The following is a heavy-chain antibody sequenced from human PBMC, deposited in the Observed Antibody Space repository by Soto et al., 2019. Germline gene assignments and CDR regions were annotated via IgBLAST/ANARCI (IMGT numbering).Heavy chain of an antibody. CDR3: ARDRSKEYYFDY. V-gene: IGHV3-53*01. Sequence: GGSLRLSCAASGFTVSSNYMSWVRQAPGKGLEWASVIYSGGSTYYADSVKGRFTISRDNSKNTLYLQMNSLRAEDTAVYYCARDRSKEYYFDYWGQGTLVTVSS. D-gene: IGHD3-10*01. CDR1: GFTVSSNY. CDR2: IYSGGST. J-gene: IGHJ4*02.